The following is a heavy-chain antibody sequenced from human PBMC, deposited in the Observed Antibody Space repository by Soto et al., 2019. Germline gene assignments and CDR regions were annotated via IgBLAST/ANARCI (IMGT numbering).Heavy chain of an antibody. CDR2: ISGSSGST. CDR1: GFTFSSYA. V-gene: IGHV3-23*01. Sequence: HPGGSLRLSCASSGFTFSSYAMSWVRQAPGKGLEWVSVISGSSGSTYYADSVKGRFTISRDNSKNTLYLQMNRLRAEDTAVYYCAKDHGVLTMIDYYFDYWGQGTLVTVSS. CDR3: AKDHGVLTMIDYYFDY. J-gene: IGHJ4*02. D-gene: IGHD3-22*01.